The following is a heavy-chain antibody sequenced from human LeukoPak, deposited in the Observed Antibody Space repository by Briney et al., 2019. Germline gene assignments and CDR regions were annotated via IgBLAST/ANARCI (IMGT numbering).Heavy chain of an antibody. CDR3: ARVNNWNAWWFDP. CDR2: IIPIFGTA. D-gene: IGHD1-1*01. Sequence: SVKVSCMASGGTFSSYAISWVRQAPGQGLEWMGGIIPIFGTANYAQKFQGRVTITADKSTSTAYMELSSLRSEDTAVYYCARVNNWNAWWFDPWGQGTLVTVSS. CDR1: GGTFSSYA. J-gene: IGHJ5*02. V-gene: IGHV1-69*06.